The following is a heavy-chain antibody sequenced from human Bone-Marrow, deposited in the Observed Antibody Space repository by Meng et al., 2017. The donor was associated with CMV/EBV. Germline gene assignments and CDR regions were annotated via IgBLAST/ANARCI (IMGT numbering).Heavy chain of an antibody. D-gene: IGHD1-1*01. J-gene: IGHJ4*02. V-gene: IGHV3-74*01. Sequence: GESLKISCAASGFTFSSYWLHWVRQAPGKGLVWVSRINSDGYSTDYADSVKGRFTISRDNATDTLYLQMNSRRAEGPAVCYCAREQLLYFDHWGQGTRVTVSS. CDR1: GFTFSSYW. CDR2: INSDGYST. CDR3: AREQLLYFDH.